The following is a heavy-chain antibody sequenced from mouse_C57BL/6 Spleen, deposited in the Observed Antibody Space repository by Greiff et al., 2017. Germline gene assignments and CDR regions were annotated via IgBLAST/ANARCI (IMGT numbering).Heavy chain of an antibody. D-gene: IGHD1-1*01. J-gene: IGHJ2*01. V-gene: IGHV1-69*01. CDR2: IDPSVSYT. CDR1: GYTFTSYW. Sequence: VQLQQPGAELVMPGASVKLSCKASGYTFTSYWMHWVKQRPGQGLEWIGEIDPSVSYTNYNQKFKGKSTLTVDKSSSTAYMQLSSLTSEDSAVYYCARGTTVVATDYWGQGTTLTVSS. CDR3: ARGTTVVATDY.